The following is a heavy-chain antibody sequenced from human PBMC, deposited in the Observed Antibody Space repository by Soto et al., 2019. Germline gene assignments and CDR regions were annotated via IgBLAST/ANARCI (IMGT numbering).Heavy chain of an antibody. Sequence: QVQLVQSGAEVKKPGSSVKVSCKDSGGTFSSYAISWVRQAPGQGLEWMGGFIPMFNRPHSARKFQGRVTITADESTSTAYMDLSSLRSEDTAVYYCARGQFHHVSNYYYAWDVWGQGTTVTVSS. V-gene: IGHV1-69*01. CDR3: ARGQFHHVSNYYYAWDV. CDR2: FIPMFNRP. J-gene: IGHJ6*02. CDR1: GGTFSSYA.